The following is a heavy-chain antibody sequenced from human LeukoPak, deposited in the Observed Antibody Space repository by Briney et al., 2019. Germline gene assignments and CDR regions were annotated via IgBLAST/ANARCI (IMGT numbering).Heavy chain of an antibody. J-gene: IGHJ3*02. Sequence: SETLSLTCTVSGGSICSSIYNWGWIRQPPGKGLEWLGTIYYSGSTYYNPSLKTRVTISVDTSKNQFSLKLSSVTAADTAVYYCARRGDSSGYANADDAFDIWGQGTMVTASS. D-gene: IGHD3-22*01. CDR2: IYYSGST. CDR3: ARRGDSSGYANADDAFDI. CDR1: GGSICSSIYN. V-gene: IGHV4-39*01.